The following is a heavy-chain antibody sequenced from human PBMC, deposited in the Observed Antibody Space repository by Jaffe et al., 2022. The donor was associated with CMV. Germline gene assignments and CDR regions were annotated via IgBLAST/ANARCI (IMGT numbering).Heavy chain of an antibody. CDR1: GGSISSYY. J-gene: IGHJ4*02. V-gene: IGHV4-59*01. CDR3: ARDLMLRD. D-gene: IGHD3-16*01. Sequence: QVQLQESGPGLVKPSETLSLTCTVSGGSISSYYWSWIRQPPGKGLEWIGYIYYSGSTNYNPSLKSRVTISVDTSKNQFSLKLSSVTAADTAVYYCARDLMLRDWGQGTLVTVSS. CDR2: IYYSGST.